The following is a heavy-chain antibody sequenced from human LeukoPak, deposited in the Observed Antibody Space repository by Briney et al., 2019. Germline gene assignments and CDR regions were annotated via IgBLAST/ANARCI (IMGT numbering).Heavy chain of an antibody. CDR1: GGTISDYD. J-gene: IGHJ4*02. Sequence: SETLSLTCTVSGGTISDYDWTWIRQPPGKGLEWIGYIYYSGSTNYNPSLKSRVTISVDTSKNQFSLKLSSVTAADTAVYYCARRLGYSYPFECWGQGTLVSVSS. CDR2: IYYSGST. V-gene: IGHV4-59*08. CDR3: ARRLGYSYPFEC. D-gene: IGHD5-18*01.